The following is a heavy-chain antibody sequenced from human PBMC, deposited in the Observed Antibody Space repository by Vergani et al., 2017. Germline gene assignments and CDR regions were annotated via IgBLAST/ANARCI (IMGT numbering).Heavy chain of an antibody. V-gene: IGHV1-2*06. CDR3: AGVVVGCSRTNCFADH. Sequence: QVQLVQSGAEVKKPGASVRVSCKASGFTFTSYHIHWVRQAPGQGLDWLGRIDPNSVDTRYSQRFQDRVTITRDTSINTAYMEMTRPIPDDTAIYYCAGVVVGCSRTNCFADHWGQGTLVTVSS. J-gene: IGHJ4*02. CDR2: IDPNSVDT. D-gene: IGHD2-2*01. CDR1: GFTFTSYH.